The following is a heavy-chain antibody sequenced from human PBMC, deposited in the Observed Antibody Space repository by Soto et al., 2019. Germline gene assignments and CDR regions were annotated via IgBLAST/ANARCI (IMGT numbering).Heavy chain of an antibody. J-gene: IGHJ6*02. Sequence: QVQVVESGGGVVQPGRSLRLSCAASGFTFSSFGMHWVRQAPGKGLERVSLIWYDGSKKSYGDCVKGRFTISRDNSRNTVYLQMNSLRADDTAVYYCARDASYYSLWSGYYPSRNGMDVWGQGTTVTVSS. V-gene: IGHV3-33*01. CDR1: GFTFSSFG. CDR3: ARDASYYSLWSGYYPSRNGMDV. CDR2: IWYDGSKK. D-gene: IGHD3-3*01.